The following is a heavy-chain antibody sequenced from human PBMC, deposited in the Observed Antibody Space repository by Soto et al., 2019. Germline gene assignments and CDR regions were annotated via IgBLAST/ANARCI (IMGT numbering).Heavy chain of an antibody. J-gene: IGHJ6*02. D-gene: IGHD2-21*01. CDR2: IITVLGTT. Sequence: QVQLVQSGAELKKTGSSVKVSCRASGDTFSSYAVNWVRQAPGRGLEWMGRIITVLGTTDYAQNFKGRLSITAEESTKTVCMEVSSLRSEDTAVYYCARRRYCGYDCYHKHYYGMDVWGQGTTVTVAS. CDR3: ARRRYCGYDCYHKHYYGMDV. V-gene: IGHV1-69*11. CDR1: GDTFSSYA.